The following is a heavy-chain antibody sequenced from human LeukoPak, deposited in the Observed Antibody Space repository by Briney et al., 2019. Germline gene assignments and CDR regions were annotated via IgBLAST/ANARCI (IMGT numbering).Heavy chain of an antibody. CDR1: GFTFGSYW. CDR2: IKQDGSEK. V-gene: IGHV3-7*05. D-gene: IGHD3-22*01. J-gene: IGHJ4*02. CDR3: ARDFIVSYYDSSGFGY. Sequence: PGGSLRLSCAASGFTFGSYWMSWVRQAPGKGLEWVANIKQDGSEKYYVDSVKGRFTISRDNAKNSLYLQMNSLRAEDTAVYYCARDFIVSYYDSSGFGYWGQGTLVTVSS.